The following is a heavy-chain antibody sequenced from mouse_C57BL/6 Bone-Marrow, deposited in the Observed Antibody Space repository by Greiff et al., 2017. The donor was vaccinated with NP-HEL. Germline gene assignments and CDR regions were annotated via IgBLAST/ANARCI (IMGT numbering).Heavy chain of an antibody. D-gene: IGHD1-1*01. J-gene: IGHJ1*03. CDR1: GYSFTDYY. V-gene: IGHV1-39*01. CDR3: AREVITTVVPLDV. CDR2: INPNYGTT. Sequence: VQLQQSGPELVKPGASVKISCKASGYSFTDYYMNWVKQSNGQSLEWIGVINPNYGTTSYDQKFKGKATLTVDQSSSTAYMQLNSLTSEDSAVYYCAREVITTVVPLDVWGTGTTVTVSS.